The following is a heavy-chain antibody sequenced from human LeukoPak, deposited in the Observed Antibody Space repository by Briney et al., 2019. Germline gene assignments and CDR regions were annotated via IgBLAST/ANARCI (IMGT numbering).Heavy chain of an antibody. V-gene: IGHV1-46*01. CDR1: GYTFTGYN. CDR2: ISPSGGSA. D-gene: IGHD2-21*02. CDR3: ARSRLLLDY. Sequence: ASVKVSCKASGYTFTGYNMHWVRQAPGQGLEWMGIISPSGGSATYAQRFQGRVTMTGDTSTSTVYMELSSLRSEDTAVYYCARSRLLLDYWGQGTLVTVSS. J-gene: IGHJ4*02.